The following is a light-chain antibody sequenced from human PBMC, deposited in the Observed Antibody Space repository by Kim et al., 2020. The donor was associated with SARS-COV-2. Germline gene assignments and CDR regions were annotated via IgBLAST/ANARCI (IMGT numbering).Light chain of an antibody. CDR1: HSVNNY. Sequence: SLSQEERATLSRRASHSVNNYLAWYQQKPGQAPRLLIYDAFNRATGIPARFSGSGSGRDYTLTISGLEPEDSAVYYCQQRSNWLTFGGGTKVDIK. CDR3: QQRSNWLT. J-gene: IGKJ4*01. CDR2: DAF. V-gene: IGKV3-11*02.